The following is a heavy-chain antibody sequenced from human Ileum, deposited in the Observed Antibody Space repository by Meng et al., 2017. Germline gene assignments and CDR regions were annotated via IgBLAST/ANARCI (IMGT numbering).Heavy chain of an antibody. D-gene: IGHD5-24*01. CDR3: GRRLRDGDYWYFDL. CDR2: SSGDGRTT. Sequence: GGSLRLSCAASWFTLSSYWMHWVRQAPGKGLVWVSRSSGDGRTTSYADSVTGRFTISRDNAKNTLYLQMNSLRAEDTSFYYSGRRLRDGDYWYFDLWGRGTLVTVSS. V-gene: IGHV3-74*01. CDR1: WFTLSSYW. J-gene: IGHJ2*01.